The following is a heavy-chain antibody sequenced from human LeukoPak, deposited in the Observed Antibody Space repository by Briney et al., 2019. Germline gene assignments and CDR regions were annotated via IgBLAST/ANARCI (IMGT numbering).Heavy chain of an antibody. D-gene: IGHD3-10*01. CDR3: ARAGGWFGGNWFDP. J-gene: IGHJ5*02. CDR1: GGSISSYY. Sequence: SETLSLTCTVSGGSISSYYWSWIRQPPGKGLEWIGYIYYSGSTNYNPPLKSRVTISVDTSKNQFSLKLSSVTAADTAVYYCARAGGWFGGNWFDPWGQGTLVTVSS. V-gene: IGHV4-59*01. CDR2: IYYSGST.